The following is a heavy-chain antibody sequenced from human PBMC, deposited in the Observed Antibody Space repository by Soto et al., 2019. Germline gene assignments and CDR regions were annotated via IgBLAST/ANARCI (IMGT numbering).Heavy chain of an antibody. D-gene: IGHD5-18*01. J-gene: IGHJ6*02. Sequence: PSETLSLASTASGGSISSSYWSWIWQQGRKGLEWIGRIDTSERTNYNPSLKSRVTMSVDTSKNHFSLKLSSVTAADTAVYYCARDSRYSYGVTSYYYGMDVWGQVTTVTVS. V-gene: IGHV4-4*07. CDR3: ARDSRYSYGVTSYYYGMDV. CDR2: IDTSERT. CDR1: GGSISSSY.